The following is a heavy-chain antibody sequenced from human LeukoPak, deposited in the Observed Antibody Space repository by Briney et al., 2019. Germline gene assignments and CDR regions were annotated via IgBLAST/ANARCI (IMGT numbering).Heavy chain of an antibody. Sequence: NPSETLSLTCTVSGDPMSGDSYFWSWIRQPAGKGLEWIGRVYSSGSTYYNPSLESRVTISLDTSQSHFSLRLTSVTAADTAVYYCATARADYGDYNSYYYMDVWGKGTTVTVSS. J-gene: IGHJ6*03. V-gene: IGHV4-61*02. CDR2: VYSSGST. D-gene: IGHD4-17*01. CDR1: GDPMSGDSYF. CDR3: ATARADYGDYNSYYYMDV.